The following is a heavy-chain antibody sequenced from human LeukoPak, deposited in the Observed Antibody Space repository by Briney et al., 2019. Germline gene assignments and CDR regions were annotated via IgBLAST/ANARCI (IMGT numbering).Heavy chain of an antibody. Sequence: SETLSLTCAVYGGSFSGHYWTWIRQSPGKGLEWIGEINHSGSTNYNESLKSRVTISVDTSKNRFPLRLSSVTAADTAVYYCARAPATAGTIDYWGQGTLVTVSS. D-gene: IGHD1-7*01. V-gene: IGHV4-34*01. CDR2: INHSGST. J-gene: IGHJ4*02. CDR1: GGSFSGHY. CDR3: ARAPATAGTIDY.